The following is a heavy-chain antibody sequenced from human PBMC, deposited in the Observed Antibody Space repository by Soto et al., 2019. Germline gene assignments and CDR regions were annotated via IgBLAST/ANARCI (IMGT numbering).Heavy chain of an antibody. V-gene: IGHV1-8*01. Sequence: GTSVKASCKASGYTITYYAMNWVRQATGQGLEWMGWMNPNSGNTGYAQKFQGRVTMTRNTSISTAYMGLSSLRSEDTAVYYCARGSENWFDPWGQGTLVTVPS. CDR3: ARGSENWFDP. D-gene: IGHD6-19*01. CDR2: MNPNSGNT. J-gene: IGHJ5*02. CDR1: GYTITYYA.